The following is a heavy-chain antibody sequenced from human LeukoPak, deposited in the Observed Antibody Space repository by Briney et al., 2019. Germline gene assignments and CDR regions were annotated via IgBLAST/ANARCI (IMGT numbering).Heavy chain of an antibody. V-gene: IGHV1-2*06. CDR3: ARDRVRFLEWLLYYYGMDV. CDR1: GYTFTGYY. Sequence: ASVKVSCKASGYTFTGYYMHWVRQAPGQGLEWMGRINPNSGGTNYAQKFQGRVTMTRDTSISTAYMELGRLRSDDTAVYYCARDRVRFLEWLLYYYGMDVWGQGTTVTVSS. J-gene: IGHJ6*02. CDR2: INPNSGGT. D-gene: IGHD3-3*01.